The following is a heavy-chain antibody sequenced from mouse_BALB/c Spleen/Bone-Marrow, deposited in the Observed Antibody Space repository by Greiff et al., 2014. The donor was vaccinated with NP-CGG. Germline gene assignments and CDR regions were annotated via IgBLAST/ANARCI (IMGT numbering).Heavy chain of an antibody. CDR2: ISYSGNT. J-gene: IGHJ2*01. V-gene: IGHV3-2*02. D-gene: IGHD2-4*01. Sequence: VQLKDSGPGLVKPSQSLSLTCTVTDYSITSDYAWNWIRQFPGNKLEWMGYISYSGNTSYNPSLKSRISITRDTSKNQFFLQLNSVTTEDTATYYCSRYDYDGVDYWGQGTTLTVSS. CDR3: SRYDYDGVDY. CDR1: DYSITSDYA.